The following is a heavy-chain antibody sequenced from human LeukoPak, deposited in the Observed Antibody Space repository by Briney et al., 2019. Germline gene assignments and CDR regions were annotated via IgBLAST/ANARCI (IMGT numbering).Heavy chain of an antibody. CDR1: GDRVSSNSAA. J-gene: IGHJ5*02. CDR2: TYYRSRWYN. D-gene: IGHD5-18*01. CDR3: ARAYTAMVTRWFDP. V-gene: IGHV6-1*01. Sequence: SQTLSLTCAISGDRVSSNSAAWNWIRQSPSRGLEWLGRTYYRSRWYNDYAVSGKSRITINPDTSKNQFSLQLNSVTPENTAVYYCARAYTAMVTRWFDPWGQGTLVTVSS.